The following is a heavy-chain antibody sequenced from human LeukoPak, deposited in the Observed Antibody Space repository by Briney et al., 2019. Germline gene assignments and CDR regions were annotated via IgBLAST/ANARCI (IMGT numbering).Heavy chain of an antibody. D-gene: IGHD6-13*01. CDR1: GFTFSNYA. V-gene: IGHV3-23*01. J-gene: IGHJ4*02. CDR3: VESGPSSSSWSIPLGYCDS. Sequence: PGGSLRLSCAASGFTFSNYAMSWVRHAPGPGLERVSAITGRGDNTYYADSVQGRLTISRDNSNNTLYLQMNSLRAADTAIYYSVESGPSSSSWSIPLGYCDSWGGGTMLAVSS. CDR2: ITGRGDNT.